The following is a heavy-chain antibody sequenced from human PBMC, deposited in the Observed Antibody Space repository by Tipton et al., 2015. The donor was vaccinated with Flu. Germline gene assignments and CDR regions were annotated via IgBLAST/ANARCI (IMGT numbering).Heavy chain of an antibody. V-gene: IGHV4-4*07. CDR2: IYTSGST. Sequence: TLSLTCTVSGGSISSYYWSWIRQPAGKGLEWIGRIYTSGSTNYNPSLKSRVTMSVDTSKNQFSLKLSSVTAADTAVYYCARDRVVTAEPYYYYYGMDVWGQGTTVTVSS. CDR1: GGSISSYY. J-gene: IGHJ6*02. CDR3: ARDRVVTAEPYYYYYGMDV. D-gene: IGHD2-21*02.